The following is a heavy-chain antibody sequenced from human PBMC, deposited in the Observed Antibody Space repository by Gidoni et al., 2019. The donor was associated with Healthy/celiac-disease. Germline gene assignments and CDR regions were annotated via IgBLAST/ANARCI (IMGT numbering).Heavy chain of an antibody. Sequence: QVQLVESGGGVVPPGRCLRLPCAASGFPFSIYGMHWVRQAPGKGLEWVAVIWYDGSNKYYADSVKGRFTISRDNSKNTLYLQMNSLRAEDTAVYYCARDRAAAGHGGIDYWGQGTLVTVSS. J-gene: IGHJ4*02. D-gene: IGHD6-13*01. CDR1: GFPFSIYG. CDR3: ARDRAAAGHGGIDY. V-gene: IGHV3-33*01. CDR2: IWYDGSNK.